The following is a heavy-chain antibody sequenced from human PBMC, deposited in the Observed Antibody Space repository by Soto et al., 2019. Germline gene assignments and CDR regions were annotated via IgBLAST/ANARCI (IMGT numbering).Heavy chain of an antibody. CDR3: ARDGGGAARSYFYYYYYMDV. V-gene: IGHV1-46*03. CDR1: GYTFTSYY. Sequence: QVPLVQSGAEVKKPGASVKVSCKASGYTFTSYYMHWVRQAPGQGLEWMGIINPSGGSTSYAQKFQGRVTMTRDTSTSTVYMELSSLRSGDTAVYYCARDGGGAARSYFYYYYYMDVWGKGTTVTVSS. CDR2: INPSGGST. D-gene: IGHD6-6*01. J-gene: IGHJ6*03.